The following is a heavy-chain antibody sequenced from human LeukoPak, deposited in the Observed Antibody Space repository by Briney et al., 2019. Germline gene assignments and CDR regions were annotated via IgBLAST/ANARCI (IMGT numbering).Heavy chain of an antibody. CDR3: ARADYTHFDY. CDR2: IYHSGST. D-gene: IGHD4-11*01. J-gene: IGHJ4*02. Sequence: PSETLSLTCTVSGGSISSGGYYWSWIRQPPGKGLGWIGYIYHSGSTYYNPSLKSRVTISVDRSKNQFSLKLSSVTAADTAVYCCARADYTHFDYWGQGTLVTVSS. V-gene: IGHV4-30-2*01. CDR1: GGSISSGGYY.